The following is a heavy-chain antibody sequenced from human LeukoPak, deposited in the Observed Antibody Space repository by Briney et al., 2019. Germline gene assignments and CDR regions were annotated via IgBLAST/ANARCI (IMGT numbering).Heavy chain of an antibody. V-gene: IGHV4-34*01. Sequence: PSGTLSLTCAVYGGSFSGYYWSWIRQPPGKGLEWIGEINHSGSTNYNPSLKSRVTISVDTSKNQFSLKLSSVTAADTAVYYCARGSRYYGSGSYHWGQGTLVTVSS. CDR1: GGSFSGYY. CDR3: ARGSRYYGSGSYH. D-gene: IGHD3-10*01. J-gene: IGHJ4*02. CDR2: INHSGST.